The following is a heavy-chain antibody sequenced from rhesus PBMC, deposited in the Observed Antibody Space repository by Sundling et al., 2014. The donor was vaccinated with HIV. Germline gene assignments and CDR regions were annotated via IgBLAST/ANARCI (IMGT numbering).Heavy chain of an antibody. Sequence: QVQLQESGPGLVRPSETLSLTCAVSGYSISSGYYWGWIRQPPGKGLEYIGDISGSSGRTYYNPSLKSRVTISIDTSKNQFSLKLSSVTAADTAVYYCARAPGWLPFDSWGQGVLVTVS. D-gene: IGHD6-37*01. V-gene: IGHV4-99*02. CDR1: GYSISSGYY. CDR2: ISGSSGRT. CDR3: ARAPGWLPFDS. J-gene: IGHJ4*01.